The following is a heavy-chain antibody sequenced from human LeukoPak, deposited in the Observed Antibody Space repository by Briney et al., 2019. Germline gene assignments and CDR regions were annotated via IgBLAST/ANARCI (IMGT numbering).Heavy chain of an antibody. CDR3: ARDQEGFDY. Sequence: ASVKVSCKASGYTFTSNYIHWVRQAPGQGLEWMGMIYPRDGSTSYAQKFQGRVTVTRNTSTSAVHMELSGLRSEDTAVYYCARDQEGFDYWGQGTLVTVSS. CDR1: GYTFTSNY. CDR2: IYPRDGST. V-gene: IGHV1-46*01. J-gene: IGHJ4*02.